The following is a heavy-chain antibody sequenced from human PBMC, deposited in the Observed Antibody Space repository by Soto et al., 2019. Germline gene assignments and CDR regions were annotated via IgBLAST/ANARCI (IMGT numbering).Heavy chain of an antibody. CDR1: GGSISGGVYY. V-gene: IGHV4-30-4*01. Sequence: PSETLSLTCTVSGGSISGGVYYWSWIRQPPGKGLEWIGYIFDSGSTYYNPSLKSRVTISVDTSKNQFSLRLSSVTAADTAVYYCAREIIPLPTDWYFDLWGRGTLVTVSS. CDR2: IFDSGST. CDR3: AREIIPLPTDWYFDL. J-gene: IGHJ2*01. D-gene: IGHD2-15*01.